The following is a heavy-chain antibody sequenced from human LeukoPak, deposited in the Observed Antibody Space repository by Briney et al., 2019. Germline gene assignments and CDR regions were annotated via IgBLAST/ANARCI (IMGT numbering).Heavy chain of an antibody. CDR2: IKQEGSAK. V-gene: IGHV3-7*04. CDR3: ARFGHNYAYDL. CDR1: AFTFSSYW. D-gene: IGHD5-18*01. J-gene: IGHJ4*02. Sequence: GGALRLSCAASAFTFSSYWMGWVRQAPGKGLEWVANIKQEGSAKYYVDSVMGRFTISRDNAKNSLYLQMNSLRAEDTAVYYCARFGHNYAYDLWGQGTLVTVSS.